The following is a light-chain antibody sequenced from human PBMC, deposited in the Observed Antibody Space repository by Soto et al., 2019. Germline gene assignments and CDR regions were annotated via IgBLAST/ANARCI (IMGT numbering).Light chain of an antibody. CDR1: QDIRNY. Sequence: IQMTQSPSSLSASVGDRVTITCQASQDIRNYLNWYQQKPGKAPKLLMYDSSNLETGVPSRFSGSGSGTDFTLTISSLQPADIGTYYCQQYDSGLTFGGGTKVDIK. J-gene: IGKJ4*01. CDR3: QQYDSGLT. CDR2: DSS. V-gene: IGKV1-33*01.